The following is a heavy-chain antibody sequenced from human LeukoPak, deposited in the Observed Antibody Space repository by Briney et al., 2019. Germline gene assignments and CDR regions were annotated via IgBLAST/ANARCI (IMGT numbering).Heavy chain of an antibody. CDR1: GGSISTYY. Sequence: PSETLSLTCTVSGGSISTYYWSWIRQPPGKGLEWIGYIYYTGSTSYNPSLKSRVTMSLDASKNQFSLKLNSVTAADTAVYYCARVDGSCSGGSCPSGNWLDPWGQGTLVTVSS. CDR2: IYYTGST. D-gene: IGHD2-15*01. J-gene: IGHJ5*02. CDR3: ARVDGSCSGGSCPSGNWLDP. V-gene: IGHV4-59*08.